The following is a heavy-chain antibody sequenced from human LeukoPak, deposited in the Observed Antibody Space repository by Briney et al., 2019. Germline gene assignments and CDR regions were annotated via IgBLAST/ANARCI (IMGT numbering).Heavy chain of an antibody. V-gene: IGHV4-61*02. CDR1: GGSISSGSYY. Sequence: SQTLSLTCTVSGGSISSGSYYWSWIRQPAGKGLEWIGRIYTSGNTNYNPSLKSRLTISLDTSKMQFSLKLSSVTAADTAVYYCARIGDFWSGYFDYWGQGTLVTVSS. CDR3: ARIGDFWSGYFDY. CDR2: IYTSGNT. J-gene: IGHJ4*02. D-gene: IGHD3-3*01.